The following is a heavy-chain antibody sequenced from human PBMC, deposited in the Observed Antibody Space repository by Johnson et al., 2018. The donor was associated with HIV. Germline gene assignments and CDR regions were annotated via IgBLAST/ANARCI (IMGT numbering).Heavy chain of an antibody. CDR3: ARRTVTALFDI. J-gene: IGHJ3*02. D-gene: IGHD4-17*01. CDR1: GFTFRSYG. Sequence: VQLVESGGGVVQPGTSLRLSCAASGFTFRSYGMHWVRQAPGKGLEWLSFISRSGDIIRYADSVKGRFTISRDNAKNSLILQMNSLRDEDTAVYYCARRTVTALFDIWGQGTLVTVSS. V-gene: IGHV3-48*02. CDR2: ISRSGDII.